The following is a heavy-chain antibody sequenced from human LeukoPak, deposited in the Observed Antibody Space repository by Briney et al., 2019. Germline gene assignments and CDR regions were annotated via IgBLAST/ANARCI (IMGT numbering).Heavy chain of an antibody. CDR3: AKDTDTAMEANYFDY. CDR2: ISSSSSYI. CDR1: GFTFSSYS. J-gene: IGHJ4*02. Sequence: PGGSLRLSCAASGFTFSSYSMNWVRQAPGKGLEWVSSISSSSSYIYYADSVKGRFTISRDNAKNSLYLQMNSLRAEDTAVYYCAKDTDTAMEANYFDYWGQGTLVTASS. V-gene: IGHV3-21*01. D-gene: IGHD5-18*01.